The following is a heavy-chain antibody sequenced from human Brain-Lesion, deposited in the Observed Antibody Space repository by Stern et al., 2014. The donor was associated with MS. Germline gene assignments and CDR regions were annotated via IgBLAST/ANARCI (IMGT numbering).Heavy chain of an antibody. CDR1: GGSFNHYY. D-gene: IGHD5-12*01. J-gene: IGHJ6*02. Sequence: VQLVESGPGLVKPSETLSLTCTVSGGSFNHYYWSWVRQPPGKGLEWIGYIHYSGSTNYNPSLQSRVTISLDTSKNQFSLELSTVTTADTAVYFCARVGGYRGYERYSLVDYYYGMDVWARGPRSPSP. CDR2: IHYSGST. CDR3: ARVGGYRGYERYSLVDYYYGMDV. V-gene: IGHV4-59*01.